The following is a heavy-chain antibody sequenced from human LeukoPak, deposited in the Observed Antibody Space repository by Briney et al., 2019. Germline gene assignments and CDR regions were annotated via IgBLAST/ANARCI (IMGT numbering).Heavy chain of an antibody. CDR3: ARFDILTGYYDWFDP. CDR2: INHSGST. Sequence: PSETLSLTCAVYGGSFSGYYWSWIRQPPGKGLEWIGEINHSGSTNYNPSLKSRVTISVDTSKNQFSLKLSSVTAADTAVYYCARFDILTGYYDWFDPWGQGTLVTVSS. CDR1: GGSFSGYY. V-gene: IGHV4-34*01. D-gene: IGHD3-9*01. J-gene: IGHJ5*02.